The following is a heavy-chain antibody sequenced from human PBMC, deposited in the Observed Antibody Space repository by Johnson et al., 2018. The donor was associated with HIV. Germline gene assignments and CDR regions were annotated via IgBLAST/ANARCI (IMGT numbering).Heavy chain of an antibody. CDR1: GFTVSSNY. Sequence: VQLVESGGGLVKPGGSLRLSCAASGFTVSSNYMSWVRQAPGKGLELVSVIYSGGSTYYADSVKGRFTISRDNSKNTLYLQMNSLRAEDTAVYYCARDCTGGVCLNDAFDIWGQGTMVTVSS. D-gene: IGHD2-8*02. CDR2: IYSGGST. J-gene: IGHJ3*02. CDR3: ARDCTGGVCLNDAFDI. V-gene: IGHV3-66*02.